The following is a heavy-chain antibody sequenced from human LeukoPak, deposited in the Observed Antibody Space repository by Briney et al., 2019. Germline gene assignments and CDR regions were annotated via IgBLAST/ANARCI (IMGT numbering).Heavy chain of an antibody. D-gene: IGHD3-16*02. CDR1: GDSISSYY. CDR2: IYYSGRT. V-gene: IGHV4-59*01. CDR3: ARAPPYDYVWGSSRSSPYYFDS. Sequence: PSETLSLTCAVSGDSISSYYWSWIRQSPGKGLEWIGYIYYSGRTDYNPSLKSRVTISVDTSTNQFSLKLTSLTAADTAVYYCARAPPYDYVWGSSRSSPYYFDSWGQGTLVTVSS. J-gene: IGHJ4*02.